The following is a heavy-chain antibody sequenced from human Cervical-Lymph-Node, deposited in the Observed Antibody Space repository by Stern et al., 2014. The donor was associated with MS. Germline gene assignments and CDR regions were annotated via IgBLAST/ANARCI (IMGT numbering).Heavy chain of an antibody. CDR1: GFTFSSYA. J-gene: IGHJ4*02. D-gene: IGHD6-6*01. CDR2: ISGSGGST. Sequence: EVQLLESGGGLVQPGGSLRLSCAASGFTFSSYAMSWVRQAPGKGLEWVSAISGSGGSTYYADSVKGRFTISRDNSKNTLYLQMNSLRAEDTAVYYCAKDRMLSGNAAARPWSHFDYWGQGTLVTVSS. CDR3: AKDRMLSGNAAARPWSHFDY. V-gene: IGHV3-23*01.